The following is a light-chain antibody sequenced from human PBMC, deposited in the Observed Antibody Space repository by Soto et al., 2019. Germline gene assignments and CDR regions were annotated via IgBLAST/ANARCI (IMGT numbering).Light chain of an antibody. CDR1: QSFRGL. J-gene: IGKJ5*01. CDR2: DAY. CDR3: HQRHMWPIT. Sequence: GWTQSRDTLALSPGESAKNSCRASQSFRGLLAWYQQKPGQAPRLLIYDAYNRATGIPPRFSGSGSGTDFTLTISSLEPEDSTVYYCHQRHMWPITFGQGTRLEIK. V-gene: IGKV3-11*01.